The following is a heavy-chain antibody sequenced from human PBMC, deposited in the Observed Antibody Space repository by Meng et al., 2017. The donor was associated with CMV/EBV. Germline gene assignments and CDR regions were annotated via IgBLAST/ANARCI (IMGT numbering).Heavy chain of an antibody. J-gene: IGHJ6*02. D-gene: IGHD3-10*01. CDR3: ARDLAAGAIHYGSGSRRGMDV. CDR1: GYTFTSYG. V-gene: IGHV1-18*01. Sequence: ASVKVSCKASGYTFTSYGISWVRQAPGQGLEWMGWISAYNGNTNYAQKLQGRVTMTTDTSTSTAYMELRSLRSDDTAVYYCARDLAAGAIHYGSGSRRGMDVWGQGTTVTVSS. CDR2: ISAYNGNT.